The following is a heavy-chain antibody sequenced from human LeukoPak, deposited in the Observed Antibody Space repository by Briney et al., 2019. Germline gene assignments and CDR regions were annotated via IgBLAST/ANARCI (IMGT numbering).Heavy chain of an antibody. Sequence: GASVKVSCKASGYTFTSYYMHWVRQAPGPGLEWMGIINPSGGSTSYAQKFQGRVTMTRDTSTSTVYMELSSLRSEDTAVYYCARELGYGGNYDAFDIWGQGTMVTVSS. J-gene: IGHJ3*02. D-gene: IGHD4-23*01. V-gene: IGHV1-46*01. CDR1: GYTFTSYY. CDR3: ARELGYGGNYDAFDI. CDR2: INPSGGST.